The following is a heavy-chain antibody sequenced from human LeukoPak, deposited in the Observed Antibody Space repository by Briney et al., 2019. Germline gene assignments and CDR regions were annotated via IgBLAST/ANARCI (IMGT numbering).Heavy chain of an antibody. J-gene: IGHJ4*02. D-gene: IGHD2-21*02. CDR3: TASMSRGVTAARN. Sequence: PGGSLRLSCAASGITFSNVVMSWVSQAPGKGLEWIGRIKAKIDGGTIAYAAPVNGRFTISRDDSQNMLFLHMNSLETEDAALYYCTASMSRGVTAARNWGQGTLVTVSS. V-gene: IGHV3-15*01. CDR2: IKAKIDGGTI. CDR1: GITFSNVV.